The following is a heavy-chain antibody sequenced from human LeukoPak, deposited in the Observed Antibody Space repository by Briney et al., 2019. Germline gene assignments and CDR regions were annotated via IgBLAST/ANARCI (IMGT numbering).Heavy chain of an antibody. Sequence: GGSLRLSCAASGFTFDGYAMHWVRQAPGKGLEWVSGISWNSGSIGYADSVKGRFTISRDNAKNSLYLQMNSLRAEDTALYYCAKDVDTAMVSSSPLDYWGQGTLVTVSS. J-gene: IGHJ4*02. D-gene: IGHD5-18*01. CDR2: ISWNSGSI. V-gene: IGHV3-9*01. CDR3: AKDVDTAMVSSSPLDY. CDR1: GFTFDGYA.